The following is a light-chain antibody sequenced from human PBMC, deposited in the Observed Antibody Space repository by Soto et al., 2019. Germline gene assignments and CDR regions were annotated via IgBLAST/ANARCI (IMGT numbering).Light chain of an antibody. Sequence: QSALTQPASVSGSPGQSITISCTGTSSDDGSYNYVSWYQQHPGKAPKLMIYEVSDRPSGISSRFSGSKSGNTASLTISGLQTEDEADYYCSSYTSSSTLFGTGTKVTVL. CDR1: SSDDGSYNY. CDR2: EVS. J-gene: IGLJ1*01. CDR3: SSYTSSSTL. V-gene: IGLV2-14*01.